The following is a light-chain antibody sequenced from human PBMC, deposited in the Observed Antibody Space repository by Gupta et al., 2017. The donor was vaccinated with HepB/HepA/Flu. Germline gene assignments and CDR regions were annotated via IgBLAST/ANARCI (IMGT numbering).Light chain of an antibody. V-gene: IGKV3-20*01. CDR1: QSVTSRN. CDR2: GAS. J-gene: IGKJ5*01. Sequence: PGERATLSCRASQSVTSRNLAWYQQKPGQAPRLLIFGASSRDTGIPDRFSGGGSGTDFTLTISRREPEDFAVYFCQQYHNSPWPTFGPGTRLESK. CDR3: QQYHNSPWPT.